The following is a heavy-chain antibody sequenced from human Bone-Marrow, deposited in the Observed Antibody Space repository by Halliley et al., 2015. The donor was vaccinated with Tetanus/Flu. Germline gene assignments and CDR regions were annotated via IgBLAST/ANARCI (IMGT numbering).Heavy chain of an antibody. D-gene: IGHD2-2*01. J-gene: IGHJ6*02. Sequence: QLVQSGGEVKKPGASVTVSCKSSGYTFTSYGITWVRQAPGQGLEWMGWISAYNGDTYYAQMVRDRVTMTRNTSTSTVHMEVRGLTSDDTAVYYCARDLATISPSSFCYGMDVWGQGTTVTVSS. CDR2: ISAYNGDT. V-gene: IGHV1-18*04. CDR1: GYTFTSYG. CDR3: ARDLATISPSSFCYGMDV.